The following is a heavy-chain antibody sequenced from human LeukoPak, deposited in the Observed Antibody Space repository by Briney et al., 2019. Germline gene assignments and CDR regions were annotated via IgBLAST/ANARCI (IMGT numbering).Heavy chain of an antibody. CDR2: IYSSVST. J-gene: IGHJ4*02. CDR1: GGSISSNAYY. Sequence: SETLSLTCTVSGGSISSNAYYWAWIRQPPGKGLEWIGSIYSSVSTYYNPSLKSRVTISVDTSKNQFSLQLNSVTPEDTAVYFCVRLVGGDIDYWGQGTLVTVSS. D-gene: IGHD5-12*01. CDR3: VRLVGGDIDY. V-gene: IGHV4-39*01.